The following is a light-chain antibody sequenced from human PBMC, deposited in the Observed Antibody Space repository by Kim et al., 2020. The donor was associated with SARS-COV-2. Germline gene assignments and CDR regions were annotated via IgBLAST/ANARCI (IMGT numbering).Light chain of an antibody. J-gene: IGKJ2*01. Sequence: SAFVGDRVTITCRASRGVRHELGWYQHKPGKAPRRLIYAASNLQSGVPFRFSGSGSGTEFTLTISSLQPEDVATYYCLQHNSYPYTFGQGTKLEI. V-gene: IGKV1-17*01. CDR3: LQHNSYPYT. CDR2: AAS. CDR1: RGVRHE.